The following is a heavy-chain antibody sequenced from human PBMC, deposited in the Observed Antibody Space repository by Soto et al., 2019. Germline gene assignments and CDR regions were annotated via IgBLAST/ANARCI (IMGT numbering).Heavy chain of an antibody. CDR3: ARHPAAVAAPGFDY. D-gene: IGHD6-19*01. V-gene: IGHV4-59*08. Sequence: TSETLSLTCTVSGGSISSYYWSWIRQPPGKGLEWIGYIYYSGSTNYNPSLKSRVTISVDTSKNQFSLKLSSVTAADTAVYYCARHPAAVAAPGFDYWGQGTLVTVSS. J-gene: IGHJ4*02. CDR2: IYYSGST. CDR1: GGSISSYY.